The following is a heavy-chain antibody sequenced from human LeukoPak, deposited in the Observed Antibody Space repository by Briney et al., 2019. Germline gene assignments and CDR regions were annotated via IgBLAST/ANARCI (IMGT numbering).Heavy chain of an antibody. D-gene: IGHD4-17*01. CDR1: GGSLSSSIYY. J-gene: IGHJ4*02. Sequence: PSETLSLTCTVSGGSLSSSIYYWGWIRQPPGRGLEWIGSIYYSGSTYYNPSLKSRVTISVDTSKNQFSLKLSSVTAADTAVYYCARRGTVTTGGYFDYWGQGTLVTISS. CDR2: IYYSGST. V-gene: IGHV4-39*01. CDR3: ARRGTVTTGGYFDY.